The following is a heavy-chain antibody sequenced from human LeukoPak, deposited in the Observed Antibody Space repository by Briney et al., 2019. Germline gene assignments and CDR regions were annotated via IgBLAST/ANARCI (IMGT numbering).Heavy chain of an antibody. Sequence: SETLSLTCTVSGGSISSGDYYWSWIRQPPGKGLEWIGYIYYSGSTYYNPSLKSRVTISVNTSKNQFSLKLTSVTAADTAVYYCARTYCSSTSCYHNWFDPWGQGTLVTVSS. CDR2: IYYSGST. D-gene: IGHD2-2*01. J-gene: IGHJ5*02. CDR3: ARTYCSSTSCYHNWFDP. V-gene: IGHV4-30-4*08. CDR1: GGSISSGDYY.